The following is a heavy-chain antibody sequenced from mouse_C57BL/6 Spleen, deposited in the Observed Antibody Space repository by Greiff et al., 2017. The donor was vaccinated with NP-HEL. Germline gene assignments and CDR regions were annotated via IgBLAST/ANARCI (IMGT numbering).Heavy chain of an antibody. J-gene: IGHJ2*01. V-gene: IGHV14-1*01. CDR2: IDPEDGDT. D-gene: IGHD3-2*02. CDR1: GFNIKDYY. Sequence: EVQLQESGAELVRPGASVKLSCTASGFNIKDYYMHWVKQRPEQGLEWIGRIDPEDGDTEYAPKFQGKATMTADTSSNTAYLQLSSLTSEDTAVYYCTTGTAQATPYYFDYWGQGTTLTVSS. CDR3: TTGTAQATPYYFDY.